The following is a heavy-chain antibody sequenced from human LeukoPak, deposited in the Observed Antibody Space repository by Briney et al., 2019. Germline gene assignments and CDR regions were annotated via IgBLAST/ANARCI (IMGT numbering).Heavy chain of an antibody. J-gene: IGHJ4*02. D-gene: IGHD6-19*01. CDR3: ARGGWYSDY. V-gene: IGHV4-59*01. CDR1: GGSISSYY. CDR2: IYNSGST. Sequence: KPSETLSLICTVSGGSISSYYWSWIRQPPGKGLEWIGYIYNSGSTKYNPSLKSRVTMSMDTSKNQFSLKLSSVTAADTAVYYCARGGWYSDYWGQGTLVTVSS.